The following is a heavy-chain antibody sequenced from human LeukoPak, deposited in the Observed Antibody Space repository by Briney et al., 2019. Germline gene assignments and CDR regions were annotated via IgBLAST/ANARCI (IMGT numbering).Heavy chain of an antibody. V-gene: IGHV3-48*02. CDR3: ARYMTWYFAI. CDR1: GSILGMLW. CDR2: ISGRGGTI. Sequence: PGGSRRLSCAVAGSILGMLWMRCVSQAPGKGLEWVTYISGRGGTINYADSVKGRFTIARDNAKNSLYLQMNRLREEDTSVYYCARYMTWYFAICSQGTMVTVSS. D-gene: IGHD2-15*01. J-gene: IGHJ3*02.